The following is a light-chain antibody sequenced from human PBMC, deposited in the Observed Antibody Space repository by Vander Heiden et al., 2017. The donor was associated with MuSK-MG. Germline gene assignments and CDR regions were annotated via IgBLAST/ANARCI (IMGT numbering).Light chain of an antibody. Sequence: AIQMTQSPSSLSASIGDRVTITCRASQGIKNDLSWYQQKPGKAPKLLISDASNLQSGVPSRFSGSGSGTDFTLTISSLQPEDFATYYCRQDDNYPWTFGQGTKVEIK. V-gene: IGKV1-6*01. CDR2: DAS. CDR1: QGIKND. J-gene: IGKJ1*01. CDR3: RQDDNYPWT.